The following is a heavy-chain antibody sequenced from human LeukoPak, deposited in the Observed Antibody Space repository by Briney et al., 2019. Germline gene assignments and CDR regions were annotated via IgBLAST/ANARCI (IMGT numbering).Heavy chain of an antibody. CDR2: INTNTGNP. Sequence: ASVKVSCKASGYTFTSYAMNWVRQAPGQGLEWMGWINTNTGNPTYAQGFTGRFVFSLDTSVSTAYLQISSLKAEDTAVYYCARATDMVRRSHYYYYGMDVWGQGTTVTVSS. V-gene: IGHV7-4-1*02. CDR1: GYTFTSYA. CDR3: ARATDMVRRSHYYYYGMDV. D-gene: IGHD3-10*01. J-gene: IGHJ6*02.